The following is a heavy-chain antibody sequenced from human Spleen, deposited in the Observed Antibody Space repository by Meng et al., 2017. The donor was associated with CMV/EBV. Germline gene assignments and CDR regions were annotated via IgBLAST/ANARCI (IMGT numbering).Heavy chain of an antibody. Sequence: GESLKISCKGSGYTFTNYWIGWVRQMPGKGLEYMGIIDPGDSETRYSPSFQGQVTISVDKSISTAYLQWSSLKASDTAMYYCASGACSYGSLDHWGQGTLVTVSS. CDR1: GYTFTNYW. CDR3: ASGACSYGSLDH. CDR2: IDPGDSET. V-gene: IGHV5-51*01. D-gene: IGHD5-18*01. J-gene: IGHJ4*02.